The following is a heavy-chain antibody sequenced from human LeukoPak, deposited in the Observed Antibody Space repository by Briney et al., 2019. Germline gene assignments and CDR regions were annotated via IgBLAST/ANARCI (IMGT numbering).Heavy chain of an antibody. CDR2: INHSGST. V-gene: IGHV4-34*01. CDR3: ARLLTYYDILTGYYRDAFDI. Sequence: PSETLSLTCAVYGGSFSGYYWSWIRQPPGKGLEWIGEINHSGSTKYNPSLKSRVTISVDTSKNQFSLKLSSVTAADTAVYYCARLLTYYDILTGYYRDAFDIWGQGTMVTVSS. J-gene: IGHJ3*02. CDR1: GGSFSGYY. D-gene: IGHD3-9*01.